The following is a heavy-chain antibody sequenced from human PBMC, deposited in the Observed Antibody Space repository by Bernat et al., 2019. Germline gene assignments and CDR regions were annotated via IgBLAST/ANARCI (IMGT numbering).Heavy chain of an antibody. CDR3: ARTSYDSSGYFAVGRYYFDY. D-gene: IGHD3-22*01. Sequence: QVQLQESGPGLVKPSETLSLTCTVSGGSISSYYWSWIRQPPGKGLEWIGYIYYSGSTNYNPSLKSRVTISVDTSKNQFSLKLSSVTAADTAVYYCARTSYDSSGYFAVGRYYFDYWGQGTLVTVSS. J-gene: IGHJ4*02. CDR1: GGSISSYY. V-gene: IGHV4-59*01. CDR2: IYYSGST.